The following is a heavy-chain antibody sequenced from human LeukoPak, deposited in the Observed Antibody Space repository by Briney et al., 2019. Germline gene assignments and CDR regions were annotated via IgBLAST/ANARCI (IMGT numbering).Heavy chain of an antibody. CDR2: ISAYNGNT. Sequence: ASVKVSCKASSYTFTSYGISWVRQAPGQGLEWMGWISAYNGNTNYAQKLQGRVTMTTDTSTSTAYMELRSLRSDDTAVYYCARDDCSGGSCYLDYWGQGTLVTVSS. D-gene: IGHD2-15*01. J-gene: IGHJ4*02. CDR3: ARDDCSGGSCYLDY. V-gene: IGHV1-18*01. CDR1: SYTFTSYG.